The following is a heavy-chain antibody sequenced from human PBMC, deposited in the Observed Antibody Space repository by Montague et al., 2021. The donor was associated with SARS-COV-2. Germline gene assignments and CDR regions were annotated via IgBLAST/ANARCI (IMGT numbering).Heavy chain of an antibody. CDR3: AKGVSGYPRTSYSSNNWFDP. J-gene: IGHJ5*02. V-gene: IGHV3-9*01. Sequence: SLRLSCAASGFTFDDYAMHWVRQAPGKGLEWVSGISWNSGSIGYADSVKGRFTISRDNAKNSLYLHMNSLRAEDTALYYCAKGVSGYPRTSYSSNNWFDPWGQGTLVTVSS. CDR2: ISWNSGSI. D-gene: IGHD2-2*01. CDR1: GFTFDDYA.